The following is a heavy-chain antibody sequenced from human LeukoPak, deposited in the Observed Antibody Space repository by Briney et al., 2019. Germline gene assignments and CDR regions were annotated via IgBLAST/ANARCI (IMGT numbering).Heavy chain of an antibody. CDR1: GFTFSSYS. CDR3: ARGLRYFHWMDAFDI. D-gene: IGHD3-9*01. Sequence: PGGSLRLSCATSGFTFSSYSMTWVRQAPGKGLEWVSSISSSSTYIYYADSVKGRFTISRDNAKNSLYLQMSSLRAEDTSVYYCARGLRYFHWMDAFDIWGQGTMVTVSS. V-gene: IGHV3-21*01. J-gene: IGHJ3*02. CDR2: ISSSSTYI.